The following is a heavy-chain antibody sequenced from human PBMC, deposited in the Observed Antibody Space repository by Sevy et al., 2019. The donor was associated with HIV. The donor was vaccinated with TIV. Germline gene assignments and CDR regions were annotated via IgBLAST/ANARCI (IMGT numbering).Heavy chain of an antibody. CDR2: ISDSAYST. CDR1: GFTFSNYA. Sequence: GGSLRLSCAASGFTFSNYAMSWVRQAPGKGLEWVSGISDSAYSTYYADSVKGRFTISRDNSKNSLYLQMNSLRAEDTAVYYCTKDEAYTVATSYYFDYWGQGTLVTVSS. D-gene: IGHD5-12*01. J-gene: IGHJ4*02. CDR3: TKDEAYTVATSYYFDY. V-gene: IGHV3-23*01.